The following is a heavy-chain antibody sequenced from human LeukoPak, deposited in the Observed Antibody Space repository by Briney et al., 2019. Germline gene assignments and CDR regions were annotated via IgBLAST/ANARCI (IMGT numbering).Heavy chain of an antibody. V-gene: IGHV4-59*12. CDR1: GGSISSYY. J-gene: IGHJ4*02. D-gene: IGHD3-9*01. CDR3: GRGCGDLLRYFDWLLYRYFDY. Sequence: SETLSLTCTVSGGSISSYYWSWIRQPPGKGLEWIGYIYYSGSSNYNPSLKRRVTISVDTSKNQFSLKLSSVTAADTAVYYCGRGCGDLLRYFDWLLYRYFDYWGQGTLVTVSS. CDR2: IYYSGSS.